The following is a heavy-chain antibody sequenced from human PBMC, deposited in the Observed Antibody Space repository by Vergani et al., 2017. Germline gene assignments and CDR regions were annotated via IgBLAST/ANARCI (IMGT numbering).Heavy chain of an antibody. CDR2: IYYSGST. V-gene: IGHV4-34*11. CDR1: GGSFSGYY. J-gene: IGHJ3*02. D-gene: IGHD3-10*01. CDR3: AIGTYGSDAFDI. Sequence: QVQLQQWGAGLLKPSEPLSLTCAVYGGSFSGYYWSWIRPPPGKGLKWIGNIYYSGSTNYNPSLKSRVTISVDTSKNQVSLILNSVTAADTAVYYCAIGTYGSDAFDIWGQGTMVTVSS.